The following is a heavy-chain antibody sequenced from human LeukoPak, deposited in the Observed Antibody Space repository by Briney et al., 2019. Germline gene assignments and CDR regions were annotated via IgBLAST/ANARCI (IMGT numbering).Heavy chain of an antibody. CDR1: GFTFSSFG. CDR3: AKRVAYSSSWPYFDY. CDR2: ISDSGGNT. J-gene: IGHJ4*02. D-gene: IGHD6-13*01. Sequence: GGSLRLSCAASGFTFSSFGMSWVRQAPRQGLASVSSISDSGGNTYYADSVKGRFTISRDNSKNTLYLQMNSLRAEDTAVYYCAKRVAYSSSWPYFDYWGQGTLVTVSS. V-gene: IGHV3-23*01.